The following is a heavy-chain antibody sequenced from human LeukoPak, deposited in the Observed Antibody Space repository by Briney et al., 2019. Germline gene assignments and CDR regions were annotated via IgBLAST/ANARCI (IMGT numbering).Heavy chain of an antibody. D-gene: IGHD5-18*01. V-gene: IGHV1-69*04. Sequence: GASVKVSCKASGGTLSSYAISWVRQAPGQGLEWMGRIIPIFGIANYAQKFQGRVTITADKSTSTAYMELSSLRSEDTAVYYCARRTADTAMVNYYYGMDVWGQGTTVTVSS. CDR2: IIPIFGIA. CDR1: GGTLSSYA. J-gene: IGHJ6*02. CDR3: ARRTADTAMVNYYYGMDV.